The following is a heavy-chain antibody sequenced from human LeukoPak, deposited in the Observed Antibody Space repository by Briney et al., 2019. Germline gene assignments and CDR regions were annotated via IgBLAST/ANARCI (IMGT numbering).Heavy chain of an antibody. CDR1: GFTFSRYW. J-gene: IGHJ4*02. Sequence: GGSLRLSCVASGFTFSRYWMHWVRQAPGKGQVWVSRINSDGRSTNYADSVKGRFSISRDNAENTLYLQMNSLRVEDTAVYYCVRGADTGYSSDSWGQGTLVTVSS. V-gene: IGHV3-74*01. CDR2: INSDGRST. CDR3: VRGADTGYSSDS. D-gene: IGHD3-9*01.